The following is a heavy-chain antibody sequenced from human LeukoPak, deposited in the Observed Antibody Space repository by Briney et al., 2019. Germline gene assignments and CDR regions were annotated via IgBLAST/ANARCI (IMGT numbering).Heavy chain of an antibody. Sequence: SETLSLTCTVSGGSISSGSYNWSWIRQPAGKGLEWIVRIYTSGSTNYNPSLKSRVTISVDTSKNQFSLKLSSVTAADTAVYYCASASGYFDYWGQGTLVTVAS. J-gene: IGHJ4*02. CDR2: IYTSGST. V-gene: IGHV4-61*02. CDR1: GGSISSGSYN. CDR3: ASASGYFDY.